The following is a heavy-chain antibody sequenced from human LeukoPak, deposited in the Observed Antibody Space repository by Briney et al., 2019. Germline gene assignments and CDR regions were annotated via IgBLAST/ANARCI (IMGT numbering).Heavy chain of an antibody. Sequence: GGSLRLSRAASGFTFSDYNMNWVRQAPGKGLEWGSYISTSSSPIYYADSVKGRFTISRDNAKNSLYLQMNSLRAEDTAVYYCATVVFPAIEYWGQGTLVSVSS. CDR1: GFTFSDYN. CDR3: ATVVFPAIEY. D-gene: IGHD2-2*01. CDR2: ISTSSSPI. J-gene: IGHJ4*02. V-gene: IGHV3-48*01.